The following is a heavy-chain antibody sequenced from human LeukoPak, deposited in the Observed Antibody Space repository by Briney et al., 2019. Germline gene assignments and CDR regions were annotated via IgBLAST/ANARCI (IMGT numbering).Heavy chain of an antibody. CDR2: IRFDGSNK. CDR1: GFTFSSYG. V-gene: IGHV3-30*02. D-gene: IGHD2-21*02. Sequence: PGGSLRLSCAASGFTFSSYGMHWVRQAPGKGLEWVAFIRFDGSNKYSADSVKGRFTISRDNSKNTLYLQMNGLRAEDTAVYYCAKGNCGGDCYAYYYFYMDVWGKGTTVTVSS. J-gene: IGHJ6*03. CDR3: AKGNCGGDCYAYYYFYMDV.